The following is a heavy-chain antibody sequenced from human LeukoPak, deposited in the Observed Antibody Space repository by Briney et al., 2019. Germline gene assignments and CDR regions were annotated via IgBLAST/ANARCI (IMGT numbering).Heavy chain of an antibody. D-gene: IGHD5-18*01. V-gene: IGHV3-23*01. Sequence: GGSLRLSCAASGFNFSSYPMSYVPDPPGMALECVSAIIGSGATTFYADSVRGRFAISRDNSKSTLYLQINSLRAEDTAVYYCAKAGNSYGDRFDYWGQGTLVTVSS. CDR2: IIGSGATT. CDR3: AKAGNSYGDRFDY. J-gene: IGHJ4*02. CDR1: GFNFSSYP.